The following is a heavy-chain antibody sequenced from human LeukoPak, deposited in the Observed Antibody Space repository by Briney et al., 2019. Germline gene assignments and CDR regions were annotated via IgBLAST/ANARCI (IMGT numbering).Heavy chain of an antibody. CDR2: IIPIFGTA. D-gene: IGHD6-19*01. V-gene: IGHV1-69*13. CDR3: AGQWLPPDNEYYYYGMDV. Sequence: ASVKVSCKASGGTFRSNAISWVRQAPGQGLEWMGGIIPIFGTANYAQKFQGRVTITADESTSTAYMELSSLRSEDTAVYYCAGQWLPPDNEYYYYGMDVWGQGTTVTVSS. J-gene: IGHJ6*02. CDR1: GGTFRSNA.